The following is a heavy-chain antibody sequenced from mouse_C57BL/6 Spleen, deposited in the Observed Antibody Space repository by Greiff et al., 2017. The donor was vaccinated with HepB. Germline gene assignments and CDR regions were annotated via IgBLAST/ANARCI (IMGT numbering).Heavy chain of an antibody. J-gene: IGHJ2*01. Sequence: QVQLQQPGAELVKPGASVKMSCKASGYTFTSYWITWVKQRPGQGLEWIGDIYPGSGSTNYNEKVKSKATLTVDTSSSTAYMQLSSLTSEDSAVYYGSRIRTAQPHYFDDWGQGTTLTVSS. CDR2: IYPGSGST. CDR1: GYTFTSYW. D-gene: IGHD3-2*02. CDR3: SRIRTAQPHYFDD. V-gene: IGHV1-55*01.